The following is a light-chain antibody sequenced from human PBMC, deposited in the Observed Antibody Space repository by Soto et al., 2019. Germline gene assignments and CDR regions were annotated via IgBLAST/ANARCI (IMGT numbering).Light chain of an antibody. CDR2: EVS. V-gene: IGLV2-8*01. CDR3: SLYAGSNNCL. Sequence: QSALTQPPSASGSPGQSVTISCSATSSDVGGYNYVSWYQQHPGKAPKLMIYEVSKRPSGVPDRFSGSKSGNTASLTVSGLQTEDEADDYCSLYAGSNNCLFGGGTKLTVL. CDR1: SSDVGGYNY. J-gene: IGLJ2*01.